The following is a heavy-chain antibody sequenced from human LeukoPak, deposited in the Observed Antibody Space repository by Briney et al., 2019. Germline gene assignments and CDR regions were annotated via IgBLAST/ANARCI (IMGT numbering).Heavy chain of an antibody. Sequence: ASVKVSCKASGYTFTSYGISWVRRAPGQGLEWMGWISAYNGNTNCAQKLQGRVTMTTDTSTSTAYMELRSLRSDDTAVYYCARVIVVVPAAISQYYYYYYMDVWGKGTTVTVSS. CDR1: GYTFTSYG. D-gene: IGHD2-2*01. J-gene: IGHJ6*03. CDR3: ARVIVVVPAAISQYYYYYYMDV. V-gene: IGHV1-18*01. CDR2: ISAYNGNT.